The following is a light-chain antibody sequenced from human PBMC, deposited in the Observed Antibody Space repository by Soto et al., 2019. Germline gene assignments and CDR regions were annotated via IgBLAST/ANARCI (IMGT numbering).Light chain of an antibody. J-gene: IGLJ1*01. CDR3: SSYTGSTTRYV. V-gene: IGLV2-14*01. CDR1: SSDVGGYNY. CDR2: DVS. Sequence: QSALTQPASVSGSPGQSITISCTGTSSDVGGYNYVSWYQQHPGKAPKLMIYDVSNRPSGVSNRFSGSKSGNTASLTISGLQAEDEADYYCSSYTGSTTRYVFGTGTKVTVL.